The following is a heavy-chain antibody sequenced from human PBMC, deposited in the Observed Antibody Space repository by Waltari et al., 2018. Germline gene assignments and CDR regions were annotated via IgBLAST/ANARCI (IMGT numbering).Heavy chain of an antibody. Sequence: QVQLKEWGAGTLKPSETLSLTCAVYGGSFSGYHWSWIRQSPGKGLEWIGKIHYGTTNYNPSLKSRVIISADTSKNQFSLRLTSVTAADTAVYYCARGGVPDAYGSGSHYRNWFEPWGQGTLVTVSS. CDR3: ARGGVPDAYGSGSHYRNWFEP. J-gene: IGHJ5*02. V-gene: IGHV4-34*01. CDR2: IHYGTT. CDR1: GGSFSGYH. D-gene: IGHD3-10*01.